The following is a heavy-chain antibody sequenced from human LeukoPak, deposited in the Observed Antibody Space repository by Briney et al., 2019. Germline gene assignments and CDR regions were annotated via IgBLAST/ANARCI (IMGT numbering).Heavy chain of an antibody. CDR1: GGSISSGSYH. CDR3: ARGYYDILTGYYNNPNYYFDY. CDR2: IYTSGST. D-gene: IGHD3-9*01. Sequence: SETLSLTCTVSGGSISSGSYHWSWIRQPAGKGLEWIGRIYTSGSTSYNPSLKSRVTISVDTSKNQFSLKLSSVTAADTAVYYCARGYYDILTGYYNNPNYYFDYWGQGTLVTVSS. J-gene: IGHJ4*02. V-gene: IGHV4-61*02.